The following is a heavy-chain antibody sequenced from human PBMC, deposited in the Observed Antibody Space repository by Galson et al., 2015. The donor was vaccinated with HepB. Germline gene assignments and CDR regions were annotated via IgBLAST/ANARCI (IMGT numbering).Heavy chain of an antibody. CDR1: GFTFSSYW. D-gene: IGHD1-1*01. J-gene: IGHJ3*02. Sequence: SLRLSCAASGFTFSSYWMSWIRQAPGKGLEWVANIKQDGSEKYYVDSVKGRFTISRDNAKNSLYLQMNSLRAEDTAVYYCARERPWDKNPWHAFDIWGQGTMVTVSS. CDR3: ARERPWDKNPWHAFDI. CDR2: IKQDGSEK. V-gene: IGHV3-7*01.